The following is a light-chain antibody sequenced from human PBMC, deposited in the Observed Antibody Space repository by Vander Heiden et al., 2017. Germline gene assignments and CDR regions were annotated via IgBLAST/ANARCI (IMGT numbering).Light chain of an antibody. J-gene: IGKJ1*01. CDR3: MQALQTGGT. Sequence: DIVMTQSPLSLPVTPGEPASISCRSSQSLLHSNGYNYLDWYLQKPGQSPQLLIYLGSNRASGVPDRFSGSGSGTDFTLKIGRVEAEDVGVYYCMQALQTGGTFGQGTKVEIK. V-gene: IGKV2-28*01. CDR1: QSLLHSNGYNY. CDR2: LGS.